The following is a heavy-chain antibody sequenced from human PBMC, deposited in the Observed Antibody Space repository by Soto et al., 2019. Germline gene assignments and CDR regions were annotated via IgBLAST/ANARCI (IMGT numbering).Heavy chain of an antibody. Sequence: QVQLQESAPGLVKPSETLSLTCTVSGGSISSYYWRWIRQPPGKGLEWIGYIYYTGSTNYNPSLKGRVTRSVDTSKNQFSLKLSSVTAADTAVYYCARGYRSLDYWGQGTLVTVSS. J-gene: IGHJ4*02. CDR2: IYYTGST. V-gene: IGHV4-59*01. CDR3: ARGYRSLDY. D-gene: IGHD4-4*01. CDR1: GGSISSYY.